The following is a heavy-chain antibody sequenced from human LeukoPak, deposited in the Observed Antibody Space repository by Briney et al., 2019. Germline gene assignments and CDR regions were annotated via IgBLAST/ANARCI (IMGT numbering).Heavy chain of an antibody. CDR1: GGSISSGDYY. CDR2: FYYSGIT. D-gene: IGHD6-6*01. CDR3: ARDRGIAARYFDY. J-gene: IGHJ4*02. Sequence: SQTLSLTCTVSGGSISSGDYYWSWIRQPPGKGLEWIGYFYYSGITNYSPSLKSRVTISVDTAKNQFSLKLSSVTAADTAVYYCARDRGIAARYFDYWGQGTLVTVSS. V-gene: IGHV4-61*08.